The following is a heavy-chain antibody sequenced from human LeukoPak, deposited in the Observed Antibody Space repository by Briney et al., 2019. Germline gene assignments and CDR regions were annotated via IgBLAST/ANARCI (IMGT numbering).Heavy chain of an antibody. D-gene: IGHD1-26*01. Sequence: SVKVFCKASGGTFSSYAISWVRQAPGQGLEWMGGIIPIFGTANYAQKFQGRVTITTDESTSTAYMELSSLRSEDTAVYYCARDSGSYLYFDYWGQGTLVTVSS. CDR1: GGTFSSYA. J-gene: IGHJ4*02. CDR3: ARDSGSYLYFDY. CDR2: IIPIFGTA. V-gene: IGHV1-69*05.